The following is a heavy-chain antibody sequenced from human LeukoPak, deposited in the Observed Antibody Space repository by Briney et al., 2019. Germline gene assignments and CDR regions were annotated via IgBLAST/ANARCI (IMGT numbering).Heavy chain of an antibody. CDR1: GFTFSSYA. J-gene: IGHJ4*02. V-gene: IGHV3-66*01. CDR3: ARDAPFTMVRGGLDY. Sequence: GGSLRLSCAASGFTFSSYAMSWVRQAPGEGLEWVSVIYSGGSTYYADSVKGRFTISRDNSKNTLYLQMNSLRAEDTAVYYCARDAPFTMVRGGLDYWGQGTLVTVSS. CDR2: IYSGGST. D-gene: IGHD3-10*01.